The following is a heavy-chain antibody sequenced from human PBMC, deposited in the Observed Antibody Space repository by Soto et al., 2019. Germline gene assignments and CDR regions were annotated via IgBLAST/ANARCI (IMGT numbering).Heavy chain of an antibody. J-gene: IGHJ5*02. V-gene: IGHV1-18*01. CDR2: ISLYSDGT. CDR3: ARVVPGAEAWFGP. D-gene: IGHD2-2*01. Sequence: ASVKVSCKTSGHTFSNYGITWVRQAPGQPLEWLGWISLYSDGTNYAQKFRGRVSMTTDTSATTAYMELRSLRSDDTAVYYCARVVPGAEAWFGPWGQGTLVTVSS. CDR1: GHTFSNYG.